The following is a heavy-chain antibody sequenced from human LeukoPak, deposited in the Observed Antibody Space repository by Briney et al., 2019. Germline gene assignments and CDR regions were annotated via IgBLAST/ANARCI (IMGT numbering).Heavy chain of an antibody. CDR3: ARAPQEGYYDSSGYYSNGAFDI. CDR2: IIPIFGTA. Sequence: ASVKVSCKASGGTFSSSAISWVRQAPGQGLEWMGGIIPIFGTANYAQKFQGRVTITADESTSTAYMELSSLRSEDTAVYYCARAPQEGYYDSSGYYSNGAFDIWGQGTMLTVSS. D-gene: IGHD3-22*01. CDR1: GGTFSSSA. J-gene: IGHJ3*02. V-gene: IGHV1-69*13.